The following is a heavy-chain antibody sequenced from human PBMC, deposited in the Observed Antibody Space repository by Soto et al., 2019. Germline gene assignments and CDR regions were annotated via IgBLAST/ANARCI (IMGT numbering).Heavy chain of an antibody. J-gene: IGHJ4*02. V-gene: IGHV3-21*01. CDR3: ARARGNDWYSDY. CDR2: ITHSGTYV. CDR1: GFTFSGYS. D-gene: IGHD5-12*01. Sequence: GSLRLSCTASGFTFSGYSMSWVRQAPGKGLEWVSSITHSGTYVYYADSVKGRFTISRDSASNSLFLQMTSLRAEDTAVYHCARARGNDWYSDYWGQGTLVTVSS.